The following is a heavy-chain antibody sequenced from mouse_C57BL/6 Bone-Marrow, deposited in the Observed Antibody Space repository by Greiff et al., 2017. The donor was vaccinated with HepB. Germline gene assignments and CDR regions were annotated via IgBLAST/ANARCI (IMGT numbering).Heavy chain of an antibody. CDR3: ARRVYGSSYYAMDY. Sequence: VQLQQSGAELVRPGASVKLSCKASGYTFTDYYINWVKQRPGQGLEWIARIYPGSGNTYYNEKFKGKATLTAEKSSSTAYMQLSSLTSEDSAVYFCARRVYGSSYYAMDYWGQGTSVTVSS. CDR1: GYTFTDYY. D-gene: IGHD1-1*01. CDR2: IYPGSGNT. V-gene: IGHV1-76*01. J-gene: IGHJ4*01.